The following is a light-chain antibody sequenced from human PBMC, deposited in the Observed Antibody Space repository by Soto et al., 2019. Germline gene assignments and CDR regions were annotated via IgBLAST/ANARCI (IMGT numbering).Light chain of an antibody. V-gene: IGKV3-20*01. CDR1: QTVRSSY. J-gene: IGKJ4*01. CDR3: QQYGDSIT. CDR2: GAF. Sequence: IFLTQSPGSLSLSSGERATLSCRASQTVRSSYLAWYQQRPGQSPKLLIYGAFNRAIGIPDRFSGSESGRDYNLTISRLDPEDSAVYYCQQYGDSITFGSGTKVEI.